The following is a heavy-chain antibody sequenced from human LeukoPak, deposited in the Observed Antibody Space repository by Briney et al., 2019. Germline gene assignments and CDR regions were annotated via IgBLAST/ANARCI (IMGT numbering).Heavy chain of an antibody. D-gene: IGHD3-9*01. CDR2: INPSGGST. V-gene: IGHV1-46*01. Sequence: ASVKVSCKASGYTFTSYYMHWVRQAPGQGLEWMGIINPSGGSTSYAQKFQGRVTMTRDTSTSTVYMELSSLRSEDTAVHYCARDSEILTGYEDGRKYNWFDPWGQGTLVTVSS. CDR1: GYTFTSYY. J-gene: IGHJ5*02. CDR3: ARDSEILTGYEDGRKYNWFDP.